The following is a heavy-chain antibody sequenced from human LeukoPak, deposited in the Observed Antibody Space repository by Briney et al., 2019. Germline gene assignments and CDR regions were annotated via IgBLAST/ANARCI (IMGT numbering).Heavy chain of an antibody. Sequence: GSLRLSCAASGFSFSNYVMHWVRQAPGKGLEWVSYISMSTTTIYYADSVKGRFTISRDDAKNSLFLQMNSLRAEDTAVYYCAKDIVAPGLFFDYWGQGTLVTVSS. V-gene: IGHV3-48*04. D-gene: IGHD5-12*01. J-gene: IGHJ4*02. CDR3: AKDIVAPGLFFDY. CDR1: GFSFSNYV. CDR2: ISMSTTTI.